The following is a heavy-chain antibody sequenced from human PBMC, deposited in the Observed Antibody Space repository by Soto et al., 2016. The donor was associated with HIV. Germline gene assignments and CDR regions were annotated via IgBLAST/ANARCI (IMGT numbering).Heavy chain of an antibody. J-gene: IGHJ4*02. D-gene: IGHD6-13*01. Sequence: EVQLVESGGGLVKPGESLRLSCTGSEFTFRTCSMNWVRQAPGKGLEWVSSISRSSTYIYYADSVKGRFTISRDNAKNLLYLQMNSLRAEDTAVYYCARAETYSSSYQDWGQGTLVTVSS. CDR2: ISRSSTYI. V-gene: IGHV3-21*01. CDR1: EFTFRTCS. CDR3: ARAETYSSSYQD.